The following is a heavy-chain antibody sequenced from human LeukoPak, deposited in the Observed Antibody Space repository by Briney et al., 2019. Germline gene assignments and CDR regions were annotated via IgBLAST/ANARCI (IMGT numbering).Heavy chain of an antibody. J-gene: IGHJ6*04. Sequence: SETLSLTCAVYGGSFSGYYWSWIRQPPGKGLEWIGEINHSGSTNYNPSLKSRVTISVDTSKNQFSLKLSSVTAADTAVYYCARGGYCSSTSCYKNGMDVWGKGTTVAVSS. D-gene: IGHD2-2*02. CDR1: GGSFSGYY. V-gene: IGHV4-34*01. CDR3: ARGGYCSSTSCYKNGMDV. CDR2: INHSGST.